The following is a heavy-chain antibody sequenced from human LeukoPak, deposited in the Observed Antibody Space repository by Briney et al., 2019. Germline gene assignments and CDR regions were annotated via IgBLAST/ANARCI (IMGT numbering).Heavy chain of an antibody. D-gene: IGHD1-26*01. J-gene: IGHJ4*02. CDR3: AKDHSGSYYGPFDS. Sequence: PGRSLRLSCAASGFSFSSFGTHWVRQAPGKGLEWVAVISYEGSNKYYAASVKGRFTISRDNFKNTLDLQMNSLTAEDTAVYYCAKDHSGSYYGPFDSWGQGTLVTVSS. V-gene: IGHV3-30*18. CDR2: ISYEGSNK. CDR1: GFSFSSFG.